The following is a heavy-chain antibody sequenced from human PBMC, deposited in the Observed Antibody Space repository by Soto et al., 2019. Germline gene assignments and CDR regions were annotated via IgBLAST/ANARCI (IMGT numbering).Heavy chain of an antibody. CDR3: ARIYYDSSGNYPLYYYAMDV. CDR2: ISSSDHTR. Sequence: VRQAPGKGLEWVSYISSSDHTRYYADSIKGRFTISRDNAKKSLYLQLKSLRAEDTAVYYCARIYYDSSGNYPLYYYAMDVWGQGTTVTVSS. J-gene: IGHJ6*02. V-gene: IGHV3-48*03. D-gene: IGHD3-22*01.